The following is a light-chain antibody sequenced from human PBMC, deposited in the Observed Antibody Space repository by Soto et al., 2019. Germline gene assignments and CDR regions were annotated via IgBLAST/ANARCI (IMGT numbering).Light chain of an antibody. V-gene: IGKV3-11*01. Sequence: EIVLTQSPATLSLSPGARAILSCRASQTVSSYLAWYQQKPGQAPRLLIYDASNRATGIPARFSGSGSGTDFTRTISSLEPDDFAVYYCQQRSNWPLTFGGGTKVEIK. CDR3: QQRSNWPLT. CDR1: QTVSSY. J-gene: IGKJ4*01. CDR2: DAS.